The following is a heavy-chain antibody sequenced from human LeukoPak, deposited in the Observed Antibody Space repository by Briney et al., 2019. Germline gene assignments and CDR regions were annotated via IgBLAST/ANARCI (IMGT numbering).Heavy chain of an antibody. CDR2: INHSGST. CDR1: GGSFSXXY. CDR3: ARGQGHRRGNWFDP. J-gene: IGHJ5*02. Sequence: SETLSLTCAVYGGSFSXXYWSWIRQLPGKXLXRIGEINHSGSTNYNPSLKTRVTISVDTSKNQFSLKLSSVTAADTAVYYCARGQGHRRGNWFDPWGLGTLVTVSS. D-gene: IGHD1-14*01. V-gene: IGHV4-34*01.